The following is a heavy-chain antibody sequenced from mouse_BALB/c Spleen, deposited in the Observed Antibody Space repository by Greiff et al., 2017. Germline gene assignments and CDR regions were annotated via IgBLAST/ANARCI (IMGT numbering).Heavy chain of an antibody. J-gene: IGHJ2*01. Sequence: LQQSGAGLVKPGASVKLSCAASGYTFTSYWMHWVKQRPGQGLEWVGNIYPGSGTTYYDEKFKSKATLTVDTSSSTAYMQLSSLTSEDSAVYYCSRGYYFDYWGQGTTLTVSS. V-gene: IGHV1S22*01. CDR1: GYTFTSYW. CDR3: SRGYYFDY. CDR2: IYPGSGTT.